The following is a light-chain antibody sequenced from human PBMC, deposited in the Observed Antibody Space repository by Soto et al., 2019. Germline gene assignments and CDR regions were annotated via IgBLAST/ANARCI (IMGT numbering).Light chain of an antibody. V-gene: IGKV3-15*01. CDR3: QQYNNWSPRT. CDR1: QSVSSN. Sequence: EIVMTQSPATLSVSPGERATLSCRASQSVSSNLAWYQQKPGQAPRLLIYGASTRATGVPARFSGSGSGTADSLTISSLQYEDFVVYYCQQYNNWSPRTFGQGTKVEIK. CDR2: GAS. J-gene: IGKJ1*01.